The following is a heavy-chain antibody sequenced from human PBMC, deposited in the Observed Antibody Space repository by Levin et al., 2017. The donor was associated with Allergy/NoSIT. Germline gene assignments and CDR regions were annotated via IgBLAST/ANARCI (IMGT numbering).Heavy chain of an antibody. J-gene: IGHJ4*02. V-gene: IGHV3-48*03. Sequence: QSGGSLRLSCVASGVTFNHYEMNWVRQAPGKGLEWVSFINTGGSIIYYADSVKGRFTISRDNTKNSLYLQMNSLRAEDTAVYYCATDTPGSSYGFGYWGQGTLVTVSS. CDR3: ATDTPGSSYGFGY. CDR2: INTGGSII. D-gene: IGHD5-18*01. CDR1: GVTFNHYE.